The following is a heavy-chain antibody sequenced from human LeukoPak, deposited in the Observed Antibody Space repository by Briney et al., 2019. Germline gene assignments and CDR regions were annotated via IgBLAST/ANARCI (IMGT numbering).Heavy chain of an antibody. CDR2: INHSGST. D-gene: IGHD3-22*01. Sequence: SETLSLTCAVYGGSFSGYYWSWIPQPPGRGLECIGEINHSGSTNYNPSLKSRVPISVDTSKNQFSLKLSSVTAADTAVYYCARGPKYYYDSSGYYFFDYWGQGTLVTVSS. CDR1: GGSFSGYY. V-gene: IGHV4-34*01. CDR3: ARGPKYYYDSSGYYFFDY. J-gene: IGHJ4*02.